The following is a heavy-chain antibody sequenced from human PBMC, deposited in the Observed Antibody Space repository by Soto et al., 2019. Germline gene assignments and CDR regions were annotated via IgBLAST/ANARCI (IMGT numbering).Heavy chain of an antibody. V-gene: IGHV4-38-2*01. D-gene: IGHD6-19*01. CDR1: GYVITNGYH. Sequence: SETLSLTCAVSGYVITNGYHWGWIRQPPGKELEWIGTISHSGDTYYNPSLKSRVTISVDTSKNQFSLKLNSVTAADTAVYYCASGGEGSIAVAGWGQGTLVTVSS. CDR2: ISHSGDT. CDR3: ASGGEGSIAVAG. J-gene: IGHJ4*02.